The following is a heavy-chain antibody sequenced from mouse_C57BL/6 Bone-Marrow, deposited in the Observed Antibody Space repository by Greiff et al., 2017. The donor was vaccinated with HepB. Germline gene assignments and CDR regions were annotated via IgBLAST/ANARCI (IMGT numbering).Heavy chain of an antibody. J-gene: IGHJ2*01. V-gene: IGHV14-4*01. CDR1: GFNIKDDY. CDR3: TTEINYYGSLDY. CDR2: IDPENGDT. Sequence: EVKLQESGAELVRPGASVKLSCTASGFNIKDDYMHWVKQRPEQGLEWIGWIDPENGDTEYASKFQGKATITADTSSNTAYLQLSSLTSEDTAVYYCTTEINYYGSLDYWGQGTTLTVSS. D-gene: IGHD1-1*01.